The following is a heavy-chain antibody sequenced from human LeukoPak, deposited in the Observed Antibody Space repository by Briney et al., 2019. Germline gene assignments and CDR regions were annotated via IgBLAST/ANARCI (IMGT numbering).Heavy chain of an antibody. CDR1: GFTFSSYA. J-gene: IGHJ6*02. V-gene: IGHV3-30-3*01. D-gene: IGHD4-4*01. CDR2: ISYDGSNK. CDR3: ARITTGHYWYYYGMDV. Sequence: PGGSLRLSCAASGFTFSSYAMHWVRQAPGKGLEWVAVISYDGSNKYYADSVKSRFTISRDNSKNTLYLQMNSLRAEDTAVYYCARITTGHYWYYYGMDVWGQGTTVTVSS.